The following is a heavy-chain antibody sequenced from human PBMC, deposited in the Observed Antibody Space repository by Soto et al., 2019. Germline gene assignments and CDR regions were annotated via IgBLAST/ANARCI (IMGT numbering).Heavy chain of an antibody. Sequence: PGGSLRLSCAASGFTFSDYYMSWIRQAPGKGLEWVSYISSSGSTIYYADSVKGRFTISRDNAKNSLYLQMNSLRAEDTAVYYCASTYSSGWYYAFDIWGQGTMVTVS. CDR1: GFTFSDYY. CDR3: ASTYSSGWYYAFDI. J-gene: IGHJ3*02. D-gene: IGHD6-19*01. CDR2: ISSSGSTI. V-gene: IGHV3-11*04.